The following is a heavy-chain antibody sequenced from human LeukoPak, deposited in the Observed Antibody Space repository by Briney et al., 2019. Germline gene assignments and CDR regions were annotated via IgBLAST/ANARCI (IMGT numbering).Heavy chain of an antibody. CDR1: GFTFSSYA. CDR3: AKDRSTMIVVVGYFDY. D-gene: IGHD3-22*01. V-gene: IGHV3-23*01. Sequence: GGSLRLSCAASGFTFSSYAMSWVRQAPGKGLEWVSAISGSGGSTYYADSVKGRFTISRDNSKNTLYLQMNSPRAEDTAVYYCAKDRSTMIVVVGYFDYWGEGTLVTVSS. J-gene: IGHJ4*02. CDR2: ISGSGGST.